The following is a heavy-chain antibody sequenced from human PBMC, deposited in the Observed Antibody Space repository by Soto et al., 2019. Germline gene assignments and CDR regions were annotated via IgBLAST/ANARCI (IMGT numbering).Heavy chain of an antibody. CDR1: GFTFKNYY. V-gene: IGHV3-33*01. CDR3: ARDLSGPLEN. J-gene: IGHJ4*02. Sequence: GGTPRFSSSASGFTFKNYYMHWVRQAPGKGLERVALVWDDGNRKYYADSVKGRFTISRDNSKNSLFLQMNSLRVEDTAVYYCARDLSGPLENCGQGAMGTVSA. CDR2: VWDDGNRK.